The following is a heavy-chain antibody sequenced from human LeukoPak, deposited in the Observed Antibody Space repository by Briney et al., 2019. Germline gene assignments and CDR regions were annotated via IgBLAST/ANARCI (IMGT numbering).Heavy chain of an antibody. CDR1: GGSFSGYY. D-gene: IGHD2-15*01. J-gene: IGHJ4*02. Sequence: SETLSLTCAVYGGSFSGYYWSWIRQPPGKGLEWIGEINHSGSTNYNPSLKSRVTISVDTSKDQFSLKLSSVTAADTAVYYCARGRIVDYWGQGTLVTVSS. CDR2: INHSGST. CDR3: ARGRIVDY. V-gene: IGHV4-34*01.